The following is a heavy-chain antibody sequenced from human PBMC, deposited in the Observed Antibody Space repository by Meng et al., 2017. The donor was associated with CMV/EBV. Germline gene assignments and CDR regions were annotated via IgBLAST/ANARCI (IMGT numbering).Heavy chain of an antibody. Sequence: QVQLVQSGAEVKKPGSSVKVSCKTSGGTLSTFAISWVRQAPGEGLEWMGGIIPVFETANYAERFQDRVTITADDSTTTAYMELSSLRADDTALYFCARGGDSWYSDYWGQGTLVTVSS. CDR1: GGTLSTFA. D-gene: IGHD1-26*01. CDR2: IIPVFETA. J-gene: IGHJ4*02. V-gene: IGHV1-69*12. CDR3: ARGGDSWYSDY.